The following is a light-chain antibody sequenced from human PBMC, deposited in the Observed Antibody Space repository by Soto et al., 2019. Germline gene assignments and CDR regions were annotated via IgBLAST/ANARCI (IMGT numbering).Light chain of an antibody. CDR3: QAWDSTTVV. V-gene: IGLV3-1*01. CDR2: QDI. CDR1: KLGDKY. J-gene: IGLJ2*01. Sequence: SYELTQPPSVSVSPGQTASITCSGDKLGDKYACWYQQKPGQPPVLVIYQDIRRPSGIPERFSGSNSGNTATLTISGTQAMDEADFYCQAWDSTTVVFGGGTKLTVL.